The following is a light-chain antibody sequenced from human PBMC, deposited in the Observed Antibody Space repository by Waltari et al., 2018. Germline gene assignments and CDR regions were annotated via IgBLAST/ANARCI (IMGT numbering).Light chain of an antibody. V-gene: IGLV2-14*01. CDR1: SSAVGGYNS. CDR3: SSYTSSSTYV. CDR2: EVS. Sequence: QSALTQPASVSGSPGQSITISRTGTSSAVGGYNSVSWYQQHPGKAPKLMIYEVSNRPSGVSNRFSGSKSGNTASLTISGLQAEDETDYYCSSYTSSSTYVFGTGTKVTVL. J-gene: IGLJ1*01.